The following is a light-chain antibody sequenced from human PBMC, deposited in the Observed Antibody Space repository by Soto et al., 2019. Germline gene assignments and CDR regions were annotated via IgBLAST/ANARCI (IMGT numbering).Light chain of an antibody. J-gene: IGKJ5*01. CDR1: QSVSSN. CDR3: QQYNNGPPIT. V-gene: IGKV3-15*01. Sequence: EIVSTNSPVTLSVSPGERATLSCRASQSVSSNLAWYQQKPGQAPRLLIYGASTRATGIPARFSGSGSGTEFTLTISSLQSEDFAVYYCQQYNNGPPITFGQGTRLEIK. CDR2: GAS.